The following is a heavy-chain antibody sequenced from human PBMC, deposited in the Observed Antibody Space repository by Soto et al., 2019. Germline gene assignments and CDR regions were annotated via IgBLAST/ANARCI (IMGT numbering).Heavy chain of an antibody. CDR3: AREVITVTPEINDAFDI. Sequence: QVQLQESGPGLVKPSQTLSLTCTVSGGSISSDNYYWSWIRQHPGKGLEWIGYIYYSGSTFYNPSLMSRVTKSVATSKNQCSLKLSSVTAADTAIYYCAREVITVTPEINDAFDIWGQGTMVTVSS. V-gene: IGHV4-31*03. D-gene: IGHD4-17*01. J-gene: IGHJ3*02. CDR1: GGSISSDNYY. CDR2: IYYSGST.